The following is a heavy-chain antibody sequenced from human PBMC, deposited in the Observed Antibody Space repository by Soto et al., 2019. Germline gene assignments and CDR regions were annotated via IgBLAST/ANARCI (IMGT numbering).Heavy chain of an antibody. Sequence: GGSLRLSCDASGFTFDNYGMHWVRQAPGKGLEWVIVISFDGRNTDYADSVKGRFTISRDNSKNTVYLQMTSLRAEDTAVYYCARDGWGGSGSYYNKPLWYYYGMDVWGQGTTVTVSS. CDR2: ISFDGRNT. J-gene: IGHJ6*02. V-gene: IGHV3-30*03. CDR1: GFTFDNYG. D-gene: IGHD3-10*01. CDR3: ARDGWGGSGSYYNKPLWYYYGMDV.